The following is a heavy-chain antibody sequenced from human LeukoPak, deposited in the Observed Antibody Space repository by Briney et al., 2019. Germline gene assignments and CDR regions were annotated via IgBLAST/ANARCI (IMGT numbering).Heavy chain of an antibody. J-gene: IGHJ4*02. CDR2: IYTSGST. CDR1: GGSISSGSYY. V-gene: IGHV4-61*02. Sequence: PSQTLSLTCTVSGGSISSGSYYWSWIRQPAGKGLEWIGRIYTSGSTNYNPSLKSRVTISVDTSKNQFSLKLSSVTAADTAVYYCARYGAAVSNSYWGQGTLVTVSS. CDR3: ARYGAAVSNSY. D-gene: IGHD6-13*01.